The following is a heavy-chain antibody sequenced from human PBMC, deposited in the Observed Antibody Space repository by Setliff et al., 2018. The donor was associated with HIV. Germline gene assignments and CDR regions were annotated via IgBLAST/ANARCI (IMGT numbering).Heavy chain of an antibody. J-gene: IGHJ3*02. Sequence: GGSLRLSCTASGFTFGDYAMSWVRQAPGKGLEWVGFIRSKAYGGTTEYAASVKGRFTISRDDSKSIAYLQMNSLKTEDTAVYYCTRDTDWNGAFDIWGQGTMVTVSS. CDR1: GFTFGDYA. CDR3: TRDTDWNGAFDI. D-gene: IGHD1-1*01. V-gene: IGHV3-49*04. CDR2: IRSKAYGGTT.